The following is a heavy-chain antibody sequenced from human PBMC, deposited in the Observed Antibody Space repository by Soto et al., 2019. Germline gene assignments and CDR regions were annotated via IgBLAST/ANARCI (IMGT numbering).Heavy chain of an antibody. Sequence: EVQLVESGGGLVQAGRSLTLSCKTSGFTFGAYALNWVRQAPGRGLEWVGFIRATPAGGTAEYAASVKDRFTVSRDASSSTDYLQMDSLRTEDTAVYLCTRIGPEAAMRWYFDYWGQGTLVTVSS. V-gene: IGHV3-49*04. CDR3: TRIGPEAAMRWYFDY. CDR2: IRATPAGGTA. J-gene: IGHJ4*02. D-gene: IGHD2-2*01. CDR1: GFTFGAYA.